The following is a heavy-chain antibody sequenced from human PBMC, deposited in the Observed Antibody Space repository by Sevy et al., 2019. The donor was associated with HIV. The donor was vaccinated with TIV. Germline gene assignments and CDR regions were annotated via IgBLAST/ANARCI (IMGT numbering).Heavy chain of an antibody. V-gene: IGHV3-73*01. CDR2: IRSKANSYAT. Sequence: GGCLRLSCAASGFTFSGSAMHWVRQASGKGLEWVGRIRSKANSYATAYAASVKGRFTISRDDSKNTAYLQMNSLKTEDTAVYYSTRRGFDGYDHWGYYYYYMDVWGKGTTVTVSS. CDR1: GFTFSGSA. CDR3: TRRGFDGYDHWGYYYYYMDV. D-gene: IGHD5-12*01. J-gene: IGHJ6*03.